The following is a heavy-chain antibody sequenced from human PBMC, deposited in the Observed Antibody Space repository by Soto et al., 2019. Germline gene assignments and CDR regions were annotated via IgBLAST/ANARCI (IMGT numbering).Heavy chain of an antibody. V-gene: IGHV4-39*01. CDR2: IYYSGST. D-gene: IGHD2-8*01. J-gene: IGHJ4*02. CDR3: ARHPICTNGVCHFDY. CDR1: GGSISSSSYY. Sequence: GSLRLSCTVSGGSISSSSYYWGWIRQPPGKGLEWIGSIYYSGSTYYNPSLKSRITISVDTSKNQFSLKLSSVTAADTAVYYCARHPICTNGVCHFDYWGQGTLVTVSS.